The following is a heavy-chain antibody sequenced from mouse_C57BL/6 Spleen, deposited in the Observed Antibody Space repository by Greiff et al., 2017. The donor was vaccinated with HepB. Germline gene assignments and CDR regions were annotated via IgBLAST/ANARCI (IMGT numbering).Heavy chain of an antibody. CDR2: IDPENGDT. D-gene: IGHD1-1*01. CDR3: TRTTVVDYFDY. J-gene: IGHJ2*01. V-gene: IGHV14-4*01. Sequence: EVQVVESGAELVRPGASVKLSCTASGFNIKDDYMHWVKQRPEQGLEWIGWIDPENGDTEYASKFQGKATITADTSSNTAYLQLSSLTSEDTAVYYCTRTTVVDYFDYWGQGTTLTVSS. CDR1: GFNIKDDY.